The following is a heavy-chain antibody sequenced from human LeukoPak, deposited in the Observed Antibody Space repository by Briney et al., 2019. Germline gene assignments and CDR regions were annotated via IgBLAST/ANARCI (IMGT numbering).Heavy chain of an antibody. J-gene: IGHJ6*03. CDR3: ARRGRGYYYYMDV. D-gene: IGHD1-26*01. CDR2: INHSGST. V-gene: IGHV4-34*01. CDR1: GGSISGYY. Sequence: SETLSLTCTVSGGSISGYYWSWIRQPPGKGLEWIGEINHSGSTNYNPSLKSRVTISVDTSKNQFSLKLSSVTAADTAVYYCARRGRGYYYYMDVWGKGTTVTISS.